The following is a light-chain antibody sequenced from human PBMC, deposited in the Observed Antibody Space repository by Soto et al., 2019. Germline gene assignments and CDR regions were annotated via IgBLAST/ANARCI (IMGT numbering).Light chain of an antibody. V-gene: IGKV1-6*01. Sequence: AIQMTQSPSSLSASVGERVTITCRASQDIRRELGWYHQRPGRAPKLLIYGSSTLQDGVPSRFSGSGSGTDFTLTISRLEPDDFAVYYCQQYSNSPPEFTGGPGTKVDSK. CDR3: QQYSNSPPEFT. CDR1: QDIRRE. J-gene: IGKJ3*01. CDR2: GSS.